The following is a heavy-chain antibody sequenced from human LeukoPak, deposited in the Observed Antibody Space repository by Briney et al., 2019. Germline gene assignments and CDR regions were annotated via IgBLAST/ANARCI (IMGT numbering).Heavy chain of an antibody. CDR3: ASGDSSGFIISY. J-gene: IGHJ4*02. CDR2: IYYSGST. Sequence: PSETLSLTCTVSGGSISSGGYYWSWLRQHPGKGLEWIGYIYYSGSTYYNPSLKSRVTISVDTSKNQFSLKLSSVTAADTAVYYCASGDSSGFIISYWGQGTLVTVSS. V-gene: IGHV4-31*03. CDR1: GGSISSGGYY. D-gene: IGHD3-22*01.